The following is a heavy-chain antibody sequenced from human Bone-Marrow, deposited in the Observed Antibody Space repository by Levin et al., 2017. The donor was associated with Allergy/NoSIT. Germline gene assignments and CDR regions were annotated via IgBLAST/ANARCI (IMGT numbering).Heavy chain of an antibody. D-gene: IGHD2-2*01. V-gene: IGHV5-51*01. CDR3: ARRKKWRTKLGYCSSTSCSDYFDY. J-gene: IGHJ4*02. CDR1: GYSFTSYW. CDR2: IYPGDSDT. Sequence: PGGSLRLSCKGSGYSFTSYWIGWVRQMPGKGLEWMGIIYPGDSDTRYSPSFQGQVTISADKSISTAYLQWSSLKASDTAMYYCARRKKWRTKLGYCSSTSCSDYFDYWGQGTLVTVSS.